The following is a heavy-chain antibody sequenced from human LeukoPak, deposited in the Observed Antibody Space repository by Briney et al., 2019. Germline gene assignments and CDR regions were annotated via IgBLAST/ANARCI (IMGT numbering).Heavy chain of an antibody. V-gene: IGHV4-59*08. J-gene: IGHJ6*02. CDR3: ARRYNGDYEAGYYGMDV. Sequence: SETLSLTCTVSGDSIRGFYWNWIRQPPGKGLEWIGHISHTGSINYNPSLKSRVTISVDMSKSQFSLKLTSVTAADTAIYFCARRYNGDYEAGYYGMDVWGQGTTVTVSS. CDR1: GDSIRGFY. CDR2: ISHTGSI. D-gene: IGHD4-17*01.